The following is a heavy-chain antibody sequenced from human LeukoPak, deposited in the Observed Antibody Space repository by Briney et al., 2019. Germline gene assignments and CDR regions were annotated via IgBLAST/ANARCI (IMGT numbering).Heavy chain of an antibody. Sequence: GGSLRLSCAASGFTFSTYAMSWVRQAPGKGLEWVSALSGSFGRTYYADSVKGRFTISGDNSKNTLYLQMNSLRAEDTALYYCAKDRGSVAVAGIDNWGQGTLVTVSS. J-gene: IGHJ4*02. CDR2: LSGSFGRT. CDR1: GFTFSTYA. D-gene: IGHD6-19*01. V-gene: IGHV3-23*01. CDR3: AKDRGSVAVAGIDN.